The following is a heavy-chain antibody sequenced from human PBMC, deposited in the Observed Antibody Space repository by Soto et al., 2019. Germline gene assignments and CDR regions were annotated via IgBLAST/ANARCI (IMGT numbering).Heavy chain of an antibody. CDR3: ASGKYRGPKMYYYYGLDV. CDR2: ISTTGNT. V-gene: IGHV4-4*07. CDR1: GYTITSFS. Sequence: PXETLSLNCTVSGYTITSFSWNWIRQSAGKGLEWIGRISTTGNTHYNPSLESRVTMSLDTSKNHFSLKLTSVTADDTAVYFCASGKYRGPKMYYYYGLDVWGQGTTVTVSS. D-gene: IGHD2-2*01. J-gene: IGHJ6*02.